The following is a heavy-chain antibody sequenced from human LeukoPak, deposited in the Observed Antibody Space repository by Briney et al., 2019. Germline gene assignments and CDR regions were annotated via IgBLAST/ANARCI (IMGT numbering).Heavy chain of an antibody. CDR3: ATWTDRDY. CDR1: GFTFSSYT. CDR2: VSYDGTYK. J-gene: IGHJ4*02. V-gene: IGHV3-30-3*01. D-gene: IGHD1-1*01. Sequence: GGSLRLSCLVSGFTFSSYTLYWVRQAPGKGLEWVAAVSYDGTYKYYADSVTGRFTISIDNSKNTLYLKMNSLRPEDTAVYYCATWTDRDYWGQGTLVTVSP.